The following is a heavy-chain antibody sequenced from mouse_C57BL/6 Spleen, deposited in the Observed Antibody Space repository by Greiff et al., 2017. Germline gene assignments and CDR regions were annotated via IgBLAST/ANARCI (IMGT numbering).Heavy chain of an antibody. J-gene: IGHJ1*03. CDR3: TIGVITTVVRYFDV. CDR2: IDPETGGT. CDR1: GYTFTDYE. D-gene: IGHD1-1*01. V-gene: IGHV1-15*01. Sequence: QVQLQQSGAELVRPGASVTLSCKASGYTFTDYEMHWVKQTPVHGLEWIGAIDPETGGTASTQKFKGKAILAADKSSSTAYMELRSLTSEDAAVYYGTIGVITTVVRYFDVWGTGTTVTVSS.